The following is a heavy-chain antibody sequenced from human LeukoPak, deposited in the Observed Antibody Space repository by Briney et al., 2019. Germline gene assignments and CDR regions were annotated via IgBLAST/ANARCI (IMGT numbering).Heavy chain of an antibody. J-gene: IGHJ4*02. CDR1: GFSFNNYA. D-gene: IGHD3-16*01. CDR3: VKEGVEYSYSYGDY. CDR2: ISYDEGDK. Sequence: PGGSLRLSCAASGFSFNNYAMYWVRQAPGKGLEWVAFISYDEGDKYYAESMKGRITISRDNAENTLYLQMNNLRPDDTAFYFCVKEGVEYSYSYGDYWGQGTLVTVSS. V-gene: IGHV3-30*18.